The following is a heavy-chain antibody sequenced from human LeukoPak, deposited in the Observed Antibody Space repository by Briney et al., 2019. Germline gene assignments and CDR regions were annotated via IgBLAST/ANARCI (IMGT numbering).Heavy chain of an antibody. CDR3: ARDRGNYYDSSGSYWYFDL. Sequence: SETLSLTCTVSGGSISSYYWSWIRQPPGKGLEWIGYIYYSGSTNYNPSLKSRVTISVDTSKNQFSLKLSSVTAADTAVCYCARDRGNYYDSSGSYWYFDLWGRGTLVTVSS. D-gene: IGHD3-22*01. J-gene: IGHJ2*01. CDR1: GGSISSYY. CDR2: IYYSGST. V-gene: IGHV4-59*01.